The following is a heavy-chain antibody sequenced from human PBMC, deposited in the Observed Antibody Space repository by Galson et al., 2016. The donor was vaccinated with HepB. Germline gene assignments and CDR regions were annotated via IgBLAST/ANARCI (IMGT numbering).Heavy chain of an antibody. D-gene: IGHD1-1*01. V-gene: IGHV1-69*13. J-gene: IGHJ6*02. Sequence: SVKVSCKASGGTFSSYAISWVRQAPGQGLEWMGDIISITGTAKYAQNFQGRVTISADESTSTAYMELTSLRSEDTAVYYCARDWKETYGMDVWGQGTTVTFSS. CDR2: IISITGTA. CDR3: ARDWKETYGMDV. CDR1: GGTFSSYA.